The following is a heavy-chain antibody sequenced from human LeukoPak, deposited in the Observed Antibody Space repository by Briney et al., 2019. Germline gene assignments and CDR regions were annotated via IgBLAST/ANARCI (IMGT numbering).Heavy chain of an antibody. Sequence: SETLSLTCTVSGGSISSNSYYWGWVRQPPGKGLEWIGCIYYSGTTYYNPSLKSRVTISVDTSKNQFSLKLSSVTAADTAVYYCARQYSSGWYVFDYWGQGTLVTVSS. V-gene: IGHV4-39*01. CDR2: IYYSGTT. J-gene: IGHJ4*02. CDR3: ARQYSSGWYVFDY. CDR1: GGSISSNSYY. D-gene: IGHD6-19*01.